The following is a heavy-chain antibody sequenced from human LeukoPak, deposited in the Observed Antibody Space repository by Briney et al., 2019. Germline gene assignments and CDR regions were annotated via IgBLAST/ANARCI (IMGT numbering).Heavy chain of an antibody. J-gene: IGHJ4*02. CDR2: ISAYNGNT. CDR1: GYTFTSYG. Sequence: ASVKVSCKASGYTFTSYGISWVRQAPGQGLEWMGWISAYNGNTNYAQKLQGRVTMTTDTSTSTAYMELRSLRSDDTAVYYCARDCSGGSYYPTTWYYFDYWGQGTLVTVSS. D-gene: IGHD2-15*01. V-gene: IGHV1-18*01. CDR3: ARDCSGGSYYPTTWYYFDY.